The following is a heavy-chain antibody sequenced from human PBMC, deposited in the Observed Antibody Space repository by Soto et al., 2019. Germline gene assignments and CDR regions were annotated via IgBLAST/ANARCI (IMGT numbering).Heavy chain of an antibody. J-gene: IGHJ4*02. V-gene: IGHV3-30-3*01. CDR2: ISYDGSNK. CDR1: GFTFSSYA. Sequence: GGSLRLSCAASGFTFSSYAMHWVRQAPGKGLEWVAVISYDGSNKYYADSVKGRFTISRDNSKNTLYLQMNSLRAEDTAVYYCARESSYDSSGYYYTPYFDYWGQGTLVTVSS. D-gene: IGHD3-22*01. CDR3: ARESSYDSSGYYYTPYFDY.